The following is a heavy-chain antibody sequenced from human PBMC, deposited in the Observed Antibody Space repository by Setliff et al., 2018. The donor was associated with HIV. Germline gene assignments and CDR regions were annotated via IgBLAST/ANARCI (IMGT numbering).Heavy chain of an antibody. D-gene: IGHD6-19*01. CDR3: ASQPAYSTDWYPPGYFDH. Sequence: SETLSLTCTVSGGPISSYYWSWIRQPPGKGLEWIGYTYYGGRTNYNPSLKSRVTISVDTSRNQFSLKLSSVTAADTAVYYCASQPAYSTDWYPPGYFDHWGQGTLVTVSS. J-gene: IGHJ4*02. V-gene: IGHV4-59*08. CDR1: GGPISSYY. CDR2: TYYGGRT.